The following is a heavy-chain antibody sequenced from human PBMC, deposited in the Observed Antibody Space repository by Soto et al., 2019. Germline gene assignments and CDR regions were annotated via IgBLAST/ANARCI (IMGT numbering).Heavy chain of an antibody. J-gene: IGHJ5*02. CDR1: GGSFSGYY. CDR2: INHSGST. Sequence: SETLSLTCAVYGGSFSGYYWSWIRQPPGKGLEWIGEINHSGSTNYNPSLKSRVTISVDTSKNQFSLKLSSVTAADTAVYYCARDLRLSPGYSSGGRYWFDPWGQGTLVTVSS. CDR3: ARDLRLSPGYSSGGRYWFDP. D-gene: IGHD6-19*01. V-gene: IGHV4-34*01.